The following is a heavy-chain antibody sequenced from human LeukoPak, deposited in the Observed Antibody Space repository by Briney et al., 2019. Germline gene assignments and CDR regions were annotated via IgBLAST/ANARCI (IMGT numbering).Heavy chain of an antibody. CDR2: IYTSGST. J-gene: IGHJ4*02. CDR3: VREGYNYGFDY. V-gene: IGHV4-61*02. CDR1: GGSISSGSYY. D-gene: IGHD5-18*01. Sequence: SQTLSLTCTVYGGSISSGSYYWSWIRQPAGKGLEWIGRIYTSGSTNYNPPLKSRVTISVDTSKNQFSLKLSSVTAADTAVYYCVREGYNYGFDYWGQGTLVTVSS.